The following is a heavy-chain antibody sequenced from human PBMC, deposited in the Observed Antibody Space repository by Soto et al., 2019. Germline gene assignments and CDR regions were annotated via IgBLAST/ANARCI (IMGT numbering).Heavy chain of an antibody. CDR2: ISYDGSSSSI. CDR1: GFTFSNYG. Sequence: PGGSLRLSCTASGFTFSNYGMHWVRQAPGKGLEWVAVISYDGSSSSIYYEDSVKGRFTISRDNAKNSLFLQMNSLRDEDTAVYYCTRDRCMDVWGPGTTVTVSS. J-gene: IGHJ6*02. CDR3: TRDRCMDV. V-gene: IGHV3-30*03.